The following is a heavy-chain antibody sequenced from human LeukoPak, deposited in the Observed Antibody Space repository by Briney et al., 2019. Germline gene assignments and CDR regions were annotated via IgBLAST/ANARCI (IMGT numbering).Heavy chain of an antibody. CDR2: ISYDGSNK. V-gene: IGHV3-30*18. D-gene: IGHD3-3*01. Sequence: GGSLRLSCAASGFTFSSYGMHWVRQAPGKGLEWVAVISYDGSNKYYADSVKGRFTISRDNSKNTLYLQMNSLRAEDTAVYYCAKDFTIFGVVNWFDPWGQGTLVTVSS. J-gene: IGHJ5*02. CDR3: AKDFTIFGVVNWFDP. CDR1: GFTFSSYG.